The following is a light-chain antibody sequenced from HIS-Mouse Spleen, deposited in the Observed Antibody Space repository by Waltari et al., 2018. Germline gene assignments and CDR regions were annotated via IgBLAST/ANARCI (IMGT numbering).Light chain of an antibody. CDR3: YSTDSSGNHRV. V-gene: IGLV3-10*01. CDR2: EDS. Sequence: SYELTQPPSVSVSPRQTARITCSGDALPKQYAYWYQQKSGQAHVLVIYEDSKRPSGIPERFSGSSSGTMATLTISGAQVEDEADYYCYSTDSSGNHRVFGGGTKLTVL. CDR1: ALPKQY. J-gene: IGLJ2*01.